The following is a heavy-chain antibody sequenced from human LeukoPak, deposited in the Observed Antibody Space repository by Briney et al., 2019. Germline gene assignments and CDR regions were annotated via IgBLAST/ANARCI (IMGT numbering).Heavy chain of an antibody. D-gene: IGHD3-22*01. J-gene: IGHJ4*02. Sequence: ERQALACAMYGVTFSGYYWSWIRQHPGKGLKWIVEISHSGSTNYNPSLMSRVSISVDPSKIQFSLKVSSVTAADTAVYYCARIESPRLAYYDSSGYILYWGQGTLVTVSS. CDR3: ARIESPRLAYYDSSGYILY. CDR1: GVTFSGYY. CDR2: ISHSGST. V-gene: IGHV4-34*01.